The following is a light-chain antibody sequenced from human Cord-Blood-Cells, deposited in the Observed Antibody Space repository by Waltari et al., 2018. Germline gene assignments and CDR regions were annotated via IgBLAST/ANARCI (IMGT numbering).Light chain of an antibody. J-gene: IGKJ1*01. CDR2: WAS. CDR3: QQYYSTPRT. Sequence: DIVMTQSPDSLAVSLGERATLHCKSSQSVLYSSNNKNYLAWYHQQPVQPPKLLIYWASTRESGVPDRFSGSGSGTDFTLTISSLQAEDVAVYYCQQYYSTPRTFGQGTKVEIK. CDR1: QSVLYSSNNKNY. V-gene: IGKV4-1*01.